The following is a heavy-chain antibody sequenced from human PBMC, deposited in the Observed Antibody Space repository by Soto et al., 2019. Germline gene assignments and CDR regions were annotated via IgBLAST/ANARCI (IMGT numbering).Heavy chain of an antibody. CDR2: IIPIFGTA. CDR3: ASQTYYYDSSGYYWFDP. D-gene: IGHD3-22*01. V-gene: IGHV1-69*13. CDR1: GGTFSSYG. Sequence: SVKVSCKASGGTFSSYGISWVRQAPGQGLEWMGGIIPIFGTANYAQKFQGRVTITADESTSTAYMELSSLRSEDTAVYYCASQTYYYDSSGYYWFDPWGQGTLVTVSS. J-gene: IGHJ5*02.